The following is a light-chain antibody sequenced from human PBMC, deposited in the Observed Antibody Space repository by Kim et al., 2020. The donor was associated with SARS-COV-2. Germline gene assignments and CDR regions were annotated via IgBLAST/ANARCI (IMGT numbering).Light chain of an antibody. CDR3: QQRSNWPLT. J-gene: IGKJ4*01. CDR1: QSVRNY. CDR2: DAS. V-gene: IGKV3-11*01. Sequence: EIVLTQSPATLSLSPGERATLSCRASQSVRNYLAWYQQKSGQAPRLLIYDASNRATGIPARFSGSGSGTDFTLTISSLEPEDFAVYYCQQRSNWPLTFGGGTKVDIK.